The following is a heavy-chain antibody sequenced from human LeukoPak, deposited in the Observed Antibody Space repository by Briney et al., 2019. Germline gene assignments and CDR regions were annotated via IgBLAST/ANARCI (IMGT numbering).Heavy chain of an antibody. CDR2: ISAYNGNT. Sequence: GASVKVSCKASGYTFTSYGISWVRQALGQGLEWMGWISAYNGNTNYAQKLQGRVTMTTDTSTSTAYMELRSLRSDDTAVYYCARNMGVRYCSSTSCTHFDYWGQGTLVTVSS. CDR3: ARNMGVRYCSSTSCTHFDY. D-gene: IGHD2-2*01. V-gene: IGHV1-18*01. J-gene: IGHJ4*02. CDR1: GYTFTSYG.